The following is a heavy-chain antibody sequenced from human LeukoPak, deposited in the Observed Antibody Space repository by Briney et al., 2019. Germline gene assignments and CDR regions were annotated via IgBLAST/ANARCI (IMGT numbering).Heavy chain of an antibody. CDR1: GYTFTGYY. D-gene: IGHD6-19*01. J-gene: IGHJ4*02. V-gene: IGHV1-2*02. Sequence: ASVKVSCKASGYTFTGYYIHWVRQAPGQGVERMGWINPNSGGTNYAQKFQGRVTMTRDTSISTAYMELNRLTSDDTAVYYCARGQYSSGLGLLDYWGQGTLVTVSS. CDR2: INPNSGGT. CDR3: ARGQYSSGLGLLDY.